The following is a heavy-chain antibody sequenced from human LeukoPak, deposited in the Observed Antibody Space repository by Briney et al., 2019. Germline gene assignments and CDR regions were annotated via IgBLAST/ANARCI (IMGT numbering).Heavy chain of an antibody. V-gene: IGHV3-9*01. Sequence: GGSLRLSCAASGFTFDDYGMHWVRQAPGKGLEWVSGISWNSDSVGYADSVKGRFTISRDNAENSLYLQMNSLSAEDTAFYYCARAGGSRYYYAMDVWGQGTTVTVSS. CDR3: ARAGGSRYYYAMDV. CDR2: ISWNSDSV. D-gene: IGHD3-16*01. J-gene: IGHJ6*02. CDR1: GFTFDDYG.